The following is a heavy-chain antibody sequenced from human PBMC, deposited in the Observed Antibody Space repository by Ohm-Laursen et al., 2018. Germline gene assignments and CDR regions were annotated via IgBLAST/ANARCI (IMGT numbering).Heavy chain of an antibody. Sequence: SLRLSCTASGFTFSSYSMNWVRQAPGKGLEWVSSISSSSSYIYYADSVKGRFTISRDNAKNSLYLQMNSLRAEDTAVYYCARGPKTYYYDSSGYYYAEYFQHWGQGTLVTVSS. J-gene: IGHJ1*01. CDR1: GFTFSSYS. CDR2: ISSSSSYI. V-gene: IGHV3-21*01. D-gene: IGHD3-22*01. CDR3: ARGPKTYYYDSSGYYYAEYFQH.